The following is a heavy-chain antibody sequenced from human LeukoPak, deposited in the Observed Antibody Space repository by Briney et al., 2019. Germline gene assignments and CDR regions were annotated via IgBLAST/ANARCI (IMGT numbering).Heavy chain of an antibody. CDR3: ARGYCSSTSCYSSWFDP. CDR2: MNPNSGNT. J-gene: IGHJ5*02. V-gene: IGHV1-8*03. D-gene: IGHD2-2*02. CDR1: GYTFTSYD. Sequence: EASVKVSCKASGYTFTSYDINWVRQATGQGLEWMGWMNPNSGNTGYAQKFQGRVTITRNTSISTAYMELSSLRSEDTAVYYCARGYCSSTSCYSSWFDPWGQGTLVTVSS.